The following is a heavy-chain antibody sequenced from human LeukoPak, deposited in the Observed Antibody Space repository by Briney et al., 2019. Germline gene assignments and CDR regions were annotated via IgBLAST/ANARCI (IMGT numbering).Heavy chain of an antibody. CDR2: IYHSGST. CDR1: GGSISSGGYS. V-gene: IGHV4-30-2*01. Sequence: SETLSLTCAVSGGSISSGGYSWSWIRQPPGKCLEWIGYIYHSGSTYYNPSLKSRVTISVDRSKNQFSLKLSSVTAADTAVYYCARENDRYGRIDYWGQGTQVTVSS. CDR3: ARENDRYGRIDY. J-gene: IGHJ4*02. D-gene: IGHD5-18*01.